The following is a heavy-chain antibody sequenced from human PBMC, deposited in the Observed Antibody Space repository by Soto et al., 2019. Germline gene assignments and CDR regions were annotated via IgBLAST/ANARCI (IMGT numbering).Heavy chain of an antibody. D-gene: IGHD6-19*01. J-gene: IGHJ4*02. V-gene: IGHV4-59*08. Sequence: PSETLSLTCTVSGGSICGYYWSCLRQPPGKGLEWIGYIYNIGSTNYSPSLRSRVTMSIDTSQEQFSLKLSSVTATDTAVYYCARHVNLPLAGIGFDSWGRGALVT. CDR1: GGSICGYY. CDR2: IYNIGST. CDR3: ARHVNLPLAGIGFDS.